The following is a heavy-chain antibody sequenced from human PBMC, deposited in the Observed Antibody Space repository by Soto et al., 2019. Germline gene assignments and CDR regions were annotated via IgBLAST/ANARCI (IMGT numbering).Heavy chain of an antibody. CDR2: LYYNGGT. D-gene: IGHD3-3*01. CDR1: GGPINSPDYY. V-gene: IGHV4-30-4*01. Sequence: SETLSLTCNVSGGPINSPDYYWTWIRQSPGKGLEWIGYLYYNGGTQYNPSLRTPISTSLDTSKNQFSLKLSSVTAADTAVYYCARGLRFLEWLSRGNDHYYYYMDVWGKGTTVTVSS. CDR3: ARGLRFLEWLSRGNDHYYYYMDV. J-gene: IGHJ6*03.